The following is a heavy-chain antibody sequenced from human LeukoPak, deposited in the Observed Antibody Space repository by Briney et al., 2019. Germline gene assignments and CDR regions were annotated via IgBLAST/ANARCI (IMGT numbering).Heavy chain of an antibody. V-gene: IGHV3-21*01. D-gene: IGHD5-24*01. CDR1: GFTFSSYS. J-gene: IGHJ4*02. CDR3: ARVVNGDGYNPFDY. Sequence: GGSLRLSCAASGFTFSSYSMNWVRQAPGKGLEWVSSISSSSSYIYYADSVKGRFTISRDNAKNSLYLQMNSLRAEDTAVYYCARVVNGDGYNPFDYWGQGTLVTVSS. CDR2: ISSSSSYI.